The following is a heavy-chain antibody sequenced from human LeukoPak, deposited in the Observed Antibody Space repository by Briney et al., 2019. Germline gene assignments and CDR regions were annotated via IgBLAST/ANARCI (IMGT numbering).Heavy chain of an antibody. D-gene: IGHD1-1*01. V-gene: IGHV4-59*08. CDR2: FCNSGST. CDR1: GDSISNYC. Sequence: AETLSLTCTVSGDSISNYCGTWIRQPPGKGLAGMGGFCNSGSTNYNPSLKSRVTISVDTSTKQFSLKLSSVTAADTVVYYCARLTRFGLDWYFDLWGRGTLVTVSS. J-gene: IGHJ2*01. CDR3: ARLTRFGLDWYFDL.